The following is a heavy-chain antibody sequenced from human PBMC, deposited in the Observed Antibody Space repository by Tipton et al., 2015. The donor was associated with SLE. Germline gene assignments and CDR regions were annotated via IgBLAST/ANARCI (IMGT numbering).Heavy chain of an antibody. CDR2: TYQRSKWYN. CDR1: GDSVSSNSAA. D-gene: IGHD6-6*01. CDR3: ARLHPYSSSPDEVRALDI. V-gene: IGHV6-1*01. J-gene: IGHJ3*02. Sequence: GLVKPSQTLSLTCAISGDSVSSNSAAWNWIRQSPSRGLEWLGRTYQRSKWYNDYAVSVKSRITINPDTSKNQFSLKLTSVTAADTAVYYCARLHPYSSSPDEVRALDIWGQGTMVTVSS.